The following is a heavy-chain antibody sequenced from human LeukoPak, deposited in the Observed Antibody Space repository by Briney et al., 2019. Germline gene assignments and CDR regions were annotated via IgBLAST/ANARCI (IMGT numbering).Heavy chain of an antibody. J-gene: IGHJ4*02. CDR3: AKAQWSTVTDLDY. V-gene: IGHV3-66*02. CDR1: GFSVRTNY. Sequence: GGSLRLSCAASGFSVRTNYMSWVRQAPGRGLEWVSVIYNENSSGGKTYYADSVKGRFTISRDNSENTLYLQMNSLRPEDTAVYFCAKAQWSTVTDLDYWGQGTLVTVSS. CDR2: IYNENSSGGKT. D-gene: IGHD4-17*01.